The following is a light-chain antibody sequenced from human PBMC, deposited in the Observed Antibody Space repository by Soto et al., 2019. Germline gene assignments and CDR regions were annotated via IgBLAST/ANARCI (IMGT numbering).Light chain of an antibody. CDR2: GAS. CDR1: QTFIIMY. V-gene: IGKV3-20*01. CDR3: QQYGSSPPWT. J-gene: IGKJ1*01. Sequence: EIVLTQSPGTLSLSPGERATLSCRASQTFIIMYLSWFHQKPGHSPSLLIYGASSRATVIPDRFSGSGSGTDFTLTISRLEPEDFAVYYCQQYGSSPPWTFGQGTKVDIK.